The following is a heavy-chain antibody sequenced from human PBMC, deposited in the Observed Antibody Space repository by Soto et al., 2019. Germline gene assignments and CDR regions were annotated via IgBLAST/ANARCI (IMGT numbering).Heavy chain of an antibody. CDR1: GFTLTNYG. D-gene: IGHD2-21*01. CDR3: EKYSTGLDV. CDR2: IGASTNT. J-gene: IGHJ6*02. Sequence: DVQLLESGGGSVQPGGSLRLSCAASGFTLTNYGMTWVRQAPGKGLEWVSTIGASTNTYYADSVKGRFTISRDTSKNTLYLQMNTLRAEDTAIYYCEKYSTGLDVWDQGTTVIVSS. V-gene: IGHV3-23*01.